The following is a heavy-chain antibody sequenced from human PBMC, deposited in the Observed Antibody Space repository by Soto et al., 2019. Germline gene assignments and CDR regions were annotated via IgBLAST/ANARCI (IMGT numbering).Heavy chain of an antibody. V-gene: IGHV3-21*01. D-gene: IGHD2-21*02. J-gene: IGHJ4*02. CDR1: GFTFSSYA. CDR2: ISGSSSYI. Sequence: EVQLLESGGGLVQPGGSLRLSCAASGFTFSSYAMSWVRQAPGKGLEWVSAISGSSSYIYYADSVKGRFTISRDNAKNSLYLQMNSLRAEDTAVYYCATEHIVVVTANDYWGQGTLVTVSS. CDR3: ATEHIVVVTANDY.